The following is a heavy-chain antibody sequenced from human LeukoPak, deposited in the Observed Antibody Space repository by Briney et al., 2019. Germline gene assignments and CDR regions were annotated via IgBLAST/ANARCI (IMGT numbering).Heavy chain of an antibody. D-gene: IGHD3-16*01. CDR3: ASQLGGNVY. J-gene: IGHJ4*02. CDR2: INHSGST. Sequence: SETLSLTCAVYGGSFSGYYWSWIRQPPGKGLEWIGEINHSGSTNYNPSLKSRVTISVDTSKNQFSLKLSSVTAADTAVYYCASQLGGNVYWGQGTLVTVSS. CDR1: GGSFSGYY. V-gene: IGHV4-34*01.